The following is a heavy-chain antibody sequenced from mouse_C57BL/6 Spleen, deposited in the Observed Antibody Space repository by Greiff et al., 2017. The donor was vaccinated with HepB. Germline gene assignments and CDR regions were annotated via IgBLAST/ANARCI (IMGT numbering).Heavy chain of an antibody. V-gene: IGHV3-2*02. J-gene: IGHJ2*01. CDR2: ISYSGST. Sequence: EVKLQESGPGLVKPSQSLSLTCTVTGYSITRDYAWNWIRQVPGNKLEWMGYISYSGSTSYNPSLKSRISITRDTSKNQFFLQLNSVTTEDTATYYCARSIMANWGPVTPLTVSS. CDR1: GYSITRDYA. CDR3: ARSIMAN.